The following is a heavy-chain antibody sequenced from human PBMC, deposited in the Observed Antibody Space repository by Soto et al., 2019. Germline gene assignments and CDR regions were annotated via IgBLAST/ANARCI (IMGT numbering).Heavy chain of an antibody. V-gene: IGHV4-39*01. J-gene: IGHJ4*02. CDR2: IYYSGST. CDR1: GGSISSSSYY. Sequence: QLQLQESGPGLVKPSETLSLTCTVSGGSISSSSYYWGWIRQPPGKGLEWIGSIYYSGSTYYNPSLKSRVTISVDTSKNQFSLKLSSVTAADTAVYYCARRVYSGYHNYWGQGTLVTVSS. CDR3: ARRVYSGYHNY. D-gene: IGHD5-12*01.